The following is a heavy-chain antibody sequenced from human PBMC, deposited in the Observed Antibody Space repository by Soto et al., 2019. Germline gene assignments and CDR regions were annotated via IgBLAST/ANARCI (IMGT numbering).Heavy chain of an antibody. CDR3: ASAIAVAAAGDD. Sequence: SVKVSCTASGGTFSSYAISWVRQAPGQGLEWMGGIIPIFGTANYAQKFQGRVTITADESTSTAYMELSSLRSEDTAVYYCASAIAVAAAGDDWGQGTLVTVSS. V-gene: IGHV1-69*13. D-gene: IGHD6-19*01. CDR1: GGTFSSYA. J-gene: IGHJ4*02. CDR2: IIPIFGTA.